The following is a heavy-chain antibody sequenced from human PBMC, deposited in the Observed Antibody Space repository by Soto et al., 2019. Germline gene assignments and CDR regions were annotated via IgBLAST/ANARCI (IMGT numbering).Heavy chain of an antibody. V-gene: IGHV5-51*01. CDR3: ARHPPVTYYYSSGSPDHSYGMDV. J-gene: IGHJ6*02. CDR1: GYSFTSYW. CDR2: IYPGDSDT. Sequence: PGESLKLSCKGSGYSFTSYWIGWVRQMPGKGLEWMGIIYPGDSDTRYSPSFQGQVTISADKSISTAYLQWSSLKASDTAMYYCARHPPVTYYYSSGSPDHSYGMDVWGQGTTVTVYS. D-gene: IGHD3-10*01.